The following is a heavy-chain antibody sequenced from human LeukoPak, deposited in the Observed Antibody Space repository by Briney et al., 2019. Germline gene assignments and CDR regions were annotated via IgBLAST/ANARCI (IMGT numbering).Heavy chain of an antibody. V-gene: IGHV4-39*01. D-gene: IGHD1-1*01. CDR2: IYYSGST. Sequence: SETLSLTCTVPGGSISSSSYYWGWIRQPPGKGLEWIGSIYYSGSTYYNPSLKSRVTISVDTSKNQFSLKLSSVTAADTAVYYCATPYNGAFDIWGQGTMVTVSS. CDR3: ATPYNGAFDI. J-gene: IGHJ3*02. CDR1: GGSISSSSYY.